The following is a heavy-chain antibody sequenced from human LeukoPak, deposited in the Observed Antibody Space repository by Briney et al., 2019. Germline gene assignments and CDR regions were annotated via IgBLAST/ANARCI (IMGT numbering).Heavy chain of an antibody. J-gene: IGHJ4*02. CDR3: AKRRDYFDN. Sequence: PEGTLRLSCAASGFTFSSYGMTWVRQAPGRGLEWVSAISGSGGSTYYADSVKGRFTISRDNSKNTVYLQMNSLRAEDTGVYYCAKRRDYFDNWGRGTLVTVSS. CDR2: ISGSGGST. V-gene: IGHV3-23*01. CDR1: GFTFSSYG.